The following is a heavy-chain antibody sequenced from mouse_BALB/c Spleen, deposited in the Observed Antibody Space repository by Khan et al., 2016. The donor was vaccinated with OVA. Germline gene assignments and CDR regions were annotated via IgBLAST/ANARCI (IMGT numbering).Heavy chain of an antibody. CDR1: GYTFSSYY. CDR2: INPNNGGP. D-gene: IGHD2-10*02. V-gene: IGHV1S81*02. CDR3: TRSGYGNPFAY. Sequence: QVQLKQSGAELVKPGTSVKLSCKASGYTFSSYYMYWVKQRPGQGLEWIGGINPNNGGPNFNETFKAKATLTVDKSSSTAYMHLSSLTSEDAAVYYCTRSGYGNPFAYWGQGTLVTVSP. J-gene: IGHJ3*01.